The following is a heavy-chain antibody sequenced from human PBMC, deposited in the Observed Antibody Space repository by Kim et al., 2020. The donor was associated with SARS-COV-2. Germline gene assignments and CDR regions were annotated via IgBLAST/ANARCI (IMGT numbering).Heavy chain of an antibody. CDR1: GFTFSSYS. V-gene: IGHV3-21*01. CDR3: AREWEGTYYDILTGYSLDY. Sequence: GGSLRLSCAASGFTFSSYSMNWVRQAPGKGLEWVSSISSSSSYIYYADSVKGRFTISRDNAKNSLYLQMNSLRAEDTAVYYCAREWEGTYYDILTGYSLDYWGQGTLVTVSS. CDR2: ISSSSSYI. J-gene: IGHJ4*02. D-gene: IGHD3-9*01.